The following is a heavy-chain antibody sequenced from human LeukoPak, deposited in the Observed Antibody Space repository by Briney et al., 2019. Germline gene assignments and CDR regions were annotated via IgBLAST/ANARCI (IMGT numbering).Heavy chain of an antibody. CDR1: GGSISSYY. J-gene: IGHJ4*02. V-gene: IGHV4-59*01. Sequence: SSETLSLTCTVSGGSISSYYWSWIRQPPGKGLEWIGYLYQSGSTDYNPTLKSRVTISVDTSKNQFSLKLSSVTAADTAVYYCVRDRELAYWGQGILVTVSS. CDR3: VRDRELAY. CDR2: LYQSGST. D-gene: IGHD1-1*01.